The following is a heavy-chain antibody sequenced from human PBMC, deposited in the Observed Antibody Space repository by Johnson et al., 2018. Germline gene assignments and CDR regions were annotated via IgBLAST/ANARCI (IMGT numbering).Heavy chain of an antibody. CDR3: ARDPQVLPTTFDI. CDR1: GFTFSSFG. CDR2: IWYDGRNQ. J-gene: IGHJ3*02. Sequence: QVQLVESGGGVVQPGRSLRLSCAASGFTFSSFGMHWVRQAPGKGLEWVAIIWYDGRNQYYTDSVKGRFTISRDNSKKTLSLKMNSQRAEDTAMYYCARDPQVLPTTFDIWGQGTMVTVSS. D-gene: IGHD1-26*01. V-gene: IGHV3-33*01.